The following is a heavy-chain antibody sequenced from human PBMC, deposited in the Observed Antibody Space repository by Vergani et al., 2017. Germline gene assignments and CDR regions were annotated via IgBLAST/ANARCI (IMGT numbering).Heavy chain of an antibody. CDR1: GGTFSSYA. D-gene: IGHD6-19*01. J-gene: IGHJ5*02. V-gene: IGHV1-69*06. Sequence: QVQLVQSGAEVKKPGSSVKVSCKASGGTFSSYAISWVRQAPGQGLEWMGGIIPIFGTANYAQKLQGRVTMTTDTSTSTAYMELRSLRSDDTAVYYCARGPVAGNGPVGWFDPWGQGTLVTVSS. CDR3: ARGPVAGNGPVGWFDP. CDR2: IIPIFGTA.